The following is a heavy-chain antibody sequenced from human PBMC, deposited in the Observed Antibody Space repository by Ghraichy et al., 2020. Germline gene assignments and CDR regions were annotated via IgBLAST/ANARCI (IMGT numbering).Heavy chain of an antibody. V-gene: IGHV3-15*01. D-gene: IGHD3-16*01. CDR3: TTGLGKTDADY. CDR1: GFTFSDAW. CDR2: IIGKIDGGTI. Sequence: GGSLRLSCTASGFTFSDAWMSWVRQAPGKGLEWVGRIIGKIDGGTIDYAAPVKGRFTISRDDSENTLYLQMNSLRTEDTAVYYCTTGLGKTDADYWGQGTLVTVSS. J-gene: IGHJ4*02.